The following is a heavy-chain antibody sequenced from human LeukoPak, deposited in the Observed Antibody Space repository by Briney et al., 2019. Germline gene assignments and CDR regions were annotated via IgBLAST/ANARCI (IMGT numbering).Heavy chain of an antibody. CDR3: ARGPTGYSSSWYSIYFDY. V-gene: IGHV3-23*01. CDR2: ISGSGGST. D-gene: IGHD6-13*01. Sequence: GGSLRLSCAASGLTFSSYAMSWVRQAPGKGLEWVSAISGSGGSTYYADSVKGRFTISRDNSKNTLYLQMNSLRAEDTAVYYCARGPTGYSSSWYSIYFDYWGQGTLVTVSS. CDR1: GLTFSSYA. J-gene: IGHJ4*02.